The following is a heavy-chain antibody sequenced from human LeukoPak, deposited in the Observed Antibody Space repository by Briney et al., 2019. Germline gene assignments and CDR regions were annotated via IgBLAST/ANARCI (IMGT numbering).Heavy chain of an antibody. CDR1: GYTFTGYY. J-gene: IGHJ6*03. CDR3: ARVLEYSSSSRTYYYYYYYMDV. D-gene: IGHD6-6*01. CDR2: INPNSGGT. Sequence: ASVKVSCKASGYTFTGYYMHWVRQAPGQGLEWMGWINPNSGGTNYAQKFQGRVTMTRDTSISKAYMELSRLRSDDTAVYYCARVLEYSSSSRTYYYYYYYMDVWGKGTTVTVSS. V-gene: IGHV1-2*02.